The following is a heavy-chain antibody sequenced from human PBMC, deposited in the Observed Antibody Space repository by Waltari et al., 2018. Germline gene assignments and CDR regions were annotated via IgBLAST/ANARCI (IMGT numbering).Heavy chain of an antibody. J-gene: IGHJ4*02. V-gene: IGHV3-21*01. CDR1: GFTFSSYS. CDR2: ISSSSSYI. D-gene: IGHD6-6*01. Sequence: EVQLVESGGGLVKPGGSLRLSCAASGFTFSSYSMNWVRQAPGKVLEWVSAISSSSSYIYYADSVKGRFTISRDNAKNSLYLKMNSLRAEDTAVYYCARTLAARPSFIDYWGQGTLVTVSS. CDR3: ARTLAARPSFIDY.